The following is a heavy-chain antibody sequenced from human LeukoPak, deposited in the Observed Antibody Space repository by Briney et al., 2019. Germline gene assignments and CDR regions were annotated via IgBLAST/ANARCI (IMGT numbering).Heavy chain of an antibody. J-gene: IGHJ3*02. CDR2: INLSGST. CDR1: GGSFSGYY. D-gene: IGHD2-2*01. CDR3: ARASHGYCSSTSCSRRAFDI. Sequence: SETLSLTCAVYGGSFSGYYWSWIRQPPGKGLEWIGEINLSGSTNYNPSLKSRVAISVDTSKNQFSLKLSSVTAADTAVYYCARASHGYCSSTSCSRRAFDIWGQGTMVTVSS. V-gene: IGHV4-34*01.